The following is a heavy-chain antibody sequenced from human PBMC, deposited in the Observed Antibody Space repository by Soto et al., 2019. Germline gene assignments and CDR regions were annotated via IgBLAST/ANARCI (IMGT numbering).Heavy chain of an antibody. CDR1: GYPFSDYA. Sequence: QVHLVQSGAEVKKPGASVKISCEASGYPFSDYAIHWVRQAPGQRLEWMGRINAGNGNTEYSQPFQGRLTITRDSSARTAFMELGSLTSDDSAVYVCARDRDRGDYYYYYMDGWGRGTTVIVSS. V-gene: IGHV1-3*01. D-gene: IGHD3-10*01. CDR3: ARDRDRGDYYYYYMDG. CDR2: INAGNGNT. J-gene: IGHJ6*03.